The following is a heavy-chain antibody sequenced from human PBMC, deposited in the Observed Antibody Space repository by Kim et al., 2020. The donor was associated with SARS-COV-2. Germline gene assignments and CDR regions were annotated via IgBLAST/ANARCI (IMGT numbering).Heavy chain of an antibody. D-gene: IGHD3-16*02. CDR2: ISSNGGST. J-gene: IGHJ4*02. V-gene: IGHV3-64*01. CDR3: ARDGEYYDYVWGSYHLDY. CDR1: GFTFSSYA. Sequence: GGSLRLSCAASGFTFSSYAMHWVRQAPGKGLEYVSAISSNGGSTYYANSVKGRFTISRDNSKNTLYLQMGSLRAEDMAVYYCARDGEYYDYVWGSYHLDYWGQGTLVTVSS.